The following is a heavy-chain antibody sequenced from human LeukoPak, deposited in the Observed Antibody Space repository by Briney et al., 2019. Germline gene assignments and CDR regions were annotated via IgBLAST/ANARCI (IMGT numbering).Heavy chain of an antibody. D-gene: IGHD1-20*01. Sequence: PGGSLRLSCAASGFTFSSFGMNWVRQAPGKGLEWVSYISTTSSTIFYADSVKGRFTISRDNAKNSVYLQMNSLRAEDTAVYYCARDVNWNYCDYWGHGTLVTVSS. J-gene: IGHJ4*01. CDR1: GFTFSSFG. CDR2: ISTTSSTI. CDR3: ARDVNWNYCDY. V-gene: IGHV3-48*01.